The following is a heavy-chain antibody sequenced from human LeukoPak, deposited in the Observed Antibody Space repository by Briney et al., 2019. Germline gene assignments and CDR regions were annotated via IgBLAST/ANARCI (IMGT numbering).Heavy chain of an antibody. CDR3: AKAIGGYRSGQAGIDV. D-gene: IGHD6-19*01. V-gene: IGHV3-30*18. Sequence: GGSVRLSCAASGFTFSSYGMHWVRQAPGKGLEWVAVISYDGSNKYYADSVKGRFTISRDNSKNTLYLQMNSLRAEDTAVYYCAKAIGGYRSGQAGIDVWVEGTTVTVSS. J-gene: IGHJ6*04. CDR2: ISYDGSNK. CDR1: GFTFSSYG.